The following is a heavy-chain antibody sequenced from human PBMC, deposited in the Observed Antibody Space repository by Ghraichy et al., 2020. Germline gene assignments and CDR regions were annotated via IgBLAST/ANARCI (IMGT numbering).Heavy chain of an antibody. Sequence: GESLNISCAASGFTFSAYWMTWVRQAPGKGLEWVANINQVGDDIHYVDSVRGRFTISRDNAKNLLYLQMSSLRAEDTAVYFCATFQGNGWHAHWGQGTLVTVSS. D-gene: IGHD6-19*01. CDR3: ATFQGNGWHAH. J-gene: IGHJ4*02. V-gene: IGHV3-7*03. CDR1: GFTFSAYW. CDR2: INQVGDDI.